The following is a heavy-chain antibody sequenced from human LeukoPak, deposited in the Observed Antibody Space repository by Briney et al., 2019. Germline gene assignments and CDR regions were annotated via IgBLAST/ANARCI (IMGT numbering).Heavy chain of an antibody. CDR1: GYTFTSYY. J-gene: IGHJ4*02. Sequence: VASVKVSCKASGYTFTSYYMHWVRQAPGQGLEWMGIINPSGGSTSYAQKFQGRVTMTRDTSTSTVYMELSSLRSEDTAVYYCARSVNYYYDSSGYYSPLGYWGQGTLVTVSS. CDR3: ARSVNYYYDSSGYYSPLGY. D-gene: IGHD3-22*01. CDR2: INPSGGST. V-gene: IGHV1-46*01.